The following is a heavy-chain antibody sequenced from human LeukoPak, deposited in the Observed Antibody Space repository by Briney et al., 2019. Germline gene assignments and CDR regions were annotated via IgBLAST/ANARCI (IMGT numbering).Heavy chain of an antibody. CDR1: GFTFSSYA. Sequence: GGSLRHSYAASGFTFSSYAMSWVRQAPGKGLEWVSAISGSGGSTYYADSVKGRFTISRDNSKNTLYLQMNSLRAEDTAVYYCAKGSFDWLLYGMDYWGQGTLVTVSS. CDR3: AKGSFDWLLYGMDY. CDR2: ISGSGGST. V-gene: IGHV3-23*01. J-gene: IGHJ4*02. D-gene: IGHD3-9*01.